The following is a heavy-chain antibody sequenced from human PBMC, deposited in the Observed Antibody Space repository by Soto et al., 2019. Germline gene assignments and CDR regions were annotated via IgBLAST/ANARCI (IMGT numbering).Heavy chain of an antibody. V-gene: IGHV5-51*01. CDR1: GYSFTSYW. J-gene: IGHJ3*02. CDR2: IYPGDSDT. Sequence: GESLKISCKGSGYSFTSYWIGWVRQMPGKGLEWMGIIYPGDSDTRYSPSFQGQVTISADKSISTAYLQWSSLKASDTAMYYCARSGLEKPANDAFDIWGQGTMVTVSS. CDR3: ARSGLEKPANDAFDI.